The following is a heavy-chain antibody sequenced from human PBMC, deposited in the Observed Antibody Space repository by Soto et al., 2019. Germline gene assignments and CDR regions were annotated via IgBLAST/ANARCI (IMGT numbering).Heavy chain of an antibody. CDR1: GFTFSSYA. V-gene: IGHV3-23*01. D-gene: IGHD4-17*01. CDR2: ISGSGGST. Sequence: GGSLRLSCAAYGFTFSSYAMSWVRQAPGKGLEWVSGISGSGGSTFYADSVKGRFTISRDNSKNTLYLQMNSLRAEDTAVYYCAKDSSMVTTLGSGVFDIWGQGTMVTVSS. J-gene: IGHJ3*02. CDR3: AKDSSMVTTLGSGVFDI.